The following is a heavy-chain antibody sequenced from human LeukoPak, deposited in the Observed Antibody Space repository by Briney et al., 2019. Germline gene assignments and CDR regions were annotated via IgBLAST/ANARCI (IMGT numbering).Heavy chain of an antibody. D-gene: IGHD1-20*01. CDR2: ISSSSIYI. J-gene: IGHJ4*02. Sequence: GGSLRLSCAASGFTFSRFSMNWVRQAPGKGLEWVSSISSSSIYIYYADSLKGRFTISRDNGKKSLYLQMNSLRAEDTAVYYCARGVDNWNQCPSDYWGQGTLVTVSS. CDR3: ARGVDNWNQCPSDY. V-gene: IGHV3-21*01. CDR1: GFTFSRFS.